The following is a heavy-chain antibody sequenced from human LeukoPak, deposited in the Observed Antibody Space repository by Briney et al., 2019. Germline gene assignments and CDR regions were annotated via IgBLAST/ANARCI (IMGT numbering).Heavy chain of an antibody. V-gene: IGHV3-11*01. D-gene: IGHD2-21*01. CDR3: ARDRETYCGGDCYSGAFDI. J-gene: IGHJ3*02. CDR1: GFTFSTWT. Sequence: PGGSLRLSCAASGFTFSTWTMTWIRQAPGKGLEWVSYISSSGSTIYYADSVKGRFTISRDNAKNSLYLQMNSLRAEDTAVYYCARDRETYCGGDCYSGAFDIWGQGTMVTVSS. CDR2: ISSSGSTI.